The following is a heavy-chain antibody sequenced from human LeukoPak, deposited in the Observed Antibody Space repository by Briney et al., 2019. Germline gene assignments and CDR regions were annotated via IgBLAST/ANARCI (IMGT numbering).Heavy chain of an antibody. V-gene: IGHV4-34*01. CDR1: GGSFSGYY. J-gene: IGHJ3*02. D-gene: IGHD4-17*01. CDR2: INHSGST. CDR3: ATRLRGLDI. Sequence: SETLSLTCAVYGGSFSGYYWSWIRQPPGKGLEWIGEINHSGSTNYNPSLKSRVTISVDTSKNQFSLKLSSVTAAGTAVYYCATRLRGLDIWGQGTMVTVSS.